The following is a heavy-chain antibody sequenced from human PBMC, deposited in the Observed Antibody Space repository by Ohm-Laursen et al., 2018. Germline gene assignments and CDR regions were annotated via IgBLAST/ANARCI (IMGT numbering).Heavy chain of an antibody. CDR3: ARLWAAAETFDY. CDR1: GGSISSYY. V-gene: IGHV4-59*08. Sequence: GTLSLTCTVSGGSISSYYWSWIRQPPGKGLEWIGDINDSRSTNYNPSLKSRVTISVDTSKNQFSLKLSSVTAADTAVYYCARLWAAAETFDYWGQGTLVTVSS. J-gene: IGHJ4*02. D-gene: IGHD6-13*01. CDR2: INDSRST.